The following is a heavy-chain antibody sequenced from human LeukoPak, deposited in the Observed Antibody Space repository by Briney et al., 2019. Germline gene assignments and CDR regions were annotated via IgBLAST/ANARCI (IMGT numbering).Heavy chain of an antibody. Sequence: ASVKVSCKASGYSFPSYGISWVRQAPGQGPEWMGWISPYNDNTNYAQKLQGRATLTTDTSTSTAYMELRSLRSDDTAVYYCARHFYGSGTYYHFDYWGQGTQVTVSS. CDR2: ISPYNDNT. CDR3: ARHFYGSGTYYHFDY. V-gene: IGHV1-18*01. D-gene: IGHD3-10*01. J-gene: IGHJ4*02. CDR1: GYSFPSYG.